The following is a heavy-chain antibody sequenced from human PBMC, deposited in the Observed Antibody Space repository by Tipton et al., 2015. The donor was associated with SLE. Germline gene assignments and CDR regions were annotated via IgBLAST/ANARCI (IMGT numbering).Heavy chain of an antibody. CDR3: AGTYSSGWSDAFDI. V-gene: IGHV4-61*09. D-gene: IGHD6-19*01. J-gene: IGHJ3*02. CDR1: GGSISSGSYY. Sequence: LRLSCTVSGGSISSGSYYWSWIRQPAGKGLEWIGYIYTSGSTNYNPSLKSRVTILVDTSKNQFSLKLSSVTAADTAVYYCAGTYSSGWSDAFDIWGQGTMVTVSS. CDR2: IYTSGST.